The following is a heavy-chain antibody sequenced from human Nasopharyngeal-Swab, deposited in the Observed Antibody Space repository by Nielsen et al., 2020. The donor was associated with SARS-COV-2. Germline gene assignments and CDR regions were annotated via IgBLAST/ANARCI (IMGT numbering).Heavy chain of an antibody. Sequence: ASVKVSCKASGYTFTSYDINCVRQATGQGLEWMGWMNPNSGNTGYAQKFQGRVTMTRNTSISTAYMELSSLRSEDTAVYYCARWNSPDDAFDIWGQGKMVTGSS. CDR3: ARWNSPDDAFDI. CDR1: GYTFTSYD. J-gene: IGHJ3*02. D-gene: IGHD1/OR15-1a*01. V-gene: IGHV1-8*01. CDR2: MNPNSGNT.